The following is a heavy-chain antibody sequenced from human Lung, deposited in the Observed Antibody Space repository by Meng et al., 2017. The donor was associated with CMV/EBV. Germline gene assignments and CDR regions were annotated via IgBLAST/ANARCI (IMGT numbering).Heavy chain of an antibody. Sequence: CIVSGGSISSPNSYCGWIRQPPGKGLEWIGSISYSGGTYYNPSLRSRVTISVDTSKSQLSLKLSSVTAADTAVYYCARLTTSGTFDYWGQGTLVTVSS. CDR3: ARLTTSGTFDY. J-gene: IGHJ4*02. CDR2: ISYSGGT. V-gene: IGHV4-39*01. D-gene: IGHD2-2*01. CDR1: GGSISSPNSY.